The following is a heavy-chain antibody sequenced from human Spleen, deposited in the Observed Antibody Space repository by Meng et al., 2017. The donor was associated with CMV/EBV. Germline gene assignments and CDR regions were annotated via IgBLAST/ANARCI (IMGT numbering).Heavy chain of an antibody. J-gene: IGHJ6*02. CDR1: GFSFSSYG. Sequence: GGSLRLSCAASGFSFSSYGMHWVRLAPGKGLEWVAFIRYDGSNKYFADSVKGRFTISRDNAKNSLYLQMNSLRVEDTAVYYCASWQGMDVWGQGTTVTVSS. V-gene: IGHV3-30*02. CDR3: ASWQGMDV. CDR2: IRYDGSNK.